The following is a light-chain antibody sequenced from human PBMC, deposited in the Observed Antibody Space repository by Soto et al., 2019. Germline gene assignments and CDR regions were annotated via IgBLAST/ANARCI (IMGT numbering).Light chain of an antibody. CDR2: GVF. CDR3: LQHRSYPGT. V-gene: IGKV1-17*01. CDR1: QGIGDD. Sequence: DIQMTQSPSSLSASVGDRVTLTCRASQGIGDDLGWYQQQPGRATKRLIYGVFNLQSGVPSRFSGSGSGTEFALTISSLQPEDFATYYGLQHRSYPGTFGQGTKVEIK. J-gene: IGKJ1*01.